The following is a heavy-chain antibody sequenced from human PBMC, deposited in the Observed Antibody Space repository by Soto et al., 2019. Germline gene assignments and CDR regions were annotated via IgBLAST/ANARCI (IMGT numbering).Heavy chain of an antibody. CDR3: AKDQASGQGSFDS. Sequence: VKLVESGGGVVQPGGSLRLSCAASGFTFNIYGMHWVRQAPDKGLEWVALISYDGSNQYYADSVKGRFTISRDNSKNTLFLQMNRLRADGTAVYYCAKDQASGQGSFDSWGQGTLVTVSS. CDR1: GFTFNIYG. V-gene: IGHV3-30*18. CDR2: ISYDGSNQ. J-gene: IGHJ4*02.